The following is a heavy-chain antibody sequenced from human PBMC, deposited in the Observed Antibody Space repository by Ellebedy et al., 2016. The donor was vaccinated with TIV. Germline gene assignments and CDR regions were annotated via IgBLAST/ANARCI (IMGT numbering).Heavy chain of an antibody. Sequence: SETLSLTXAVSGGSINNGEYSWSWIRQPPGKGLEWIGHIYHSGSTDYSPSLQSRVTISVDTSKNQFTLKLSSVTAADTAVYYCSRDVFPHSGSTTGEGRDYWGQGTLVTVSS. CDR2: IYHSGST. V-gene: IGHV4-30-2*01. D-gene: IGHD1-26*01. CDR3: SRDVFPHSGSTTGEGRDY. CDR1: GGSINNGEYS. J-gene: IGHJ4*02.